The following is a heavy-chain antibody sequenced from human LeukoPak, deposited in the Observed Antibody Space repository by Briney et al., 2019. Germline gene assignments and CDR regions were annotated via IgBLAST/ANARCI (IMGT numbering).Heavy chain of an antibody. D-gene: IGHD3-10*01. V-gene: IGHV5-51*01. CDR1: GYSFTNSW. CDR2: IYPGDSDT. J-gene: IGHJ4*02. CDR3: ARLRSHLWFGDYDY. Sequence: GESLKISCKGSGYSFTNSWIAWVRQMPGKGLEWMGIIYPGDSDTRYSPSFQGQVTISADKSISSAYLQWSSLKASDTAMYYCARLRSHLWFGDYDYWGRGTLVTVSS.